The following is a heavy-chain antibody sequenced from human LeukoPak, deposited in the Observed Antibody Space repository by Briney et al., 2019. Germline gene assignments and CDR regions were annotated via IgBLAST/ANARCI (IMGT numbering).Heavy chain of an antibody. J-gene: IGHJ4*02. Sequence: PSETLSLTCAVYGGSFSGYYWSWIRQPPGKGLEWIGEINHSGSTNYNPSLKSRVTISVDTSRNQFSLKLSSVTAADTAVYYCARALSSGYSPIDYWGQGTLVTVSS. CDR1: GGSFSGYY. CDR2: INHSGST. CDR3: ARALSSGYSPIDY. V-gene: IGHV4-34*01. D-gene: IGHD3-22*01.